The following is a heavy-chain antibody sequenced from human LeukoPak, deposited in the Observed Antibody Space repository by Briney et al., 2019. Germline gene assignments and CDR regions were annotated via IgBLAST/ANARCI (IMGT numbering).Heavy chain of an antibody. CDR3: AREGHSSARSGTFDIWGQGTTVTIPPGWTFCHCDYYYYYYMDV. CDR2: ISIDSSAT. V-gene: IGHV3-30*05. CDR1: GFTFNTYW. Sequence: GGSLRLSCAASGFTFNTYWMSWVRQAPGKGLEWVAVISIDSSATSYADSVRGRFTFSRDNAKNTLYLQINSLTTEGTAVYYCAREGHSSARSGTFDIWGQGTTVTIPPGWTFCHCDYYYYYYMDVWGKGTTVTVSS. D-gene: IGHD3-22*01. J-gene: IGHJ6*03.